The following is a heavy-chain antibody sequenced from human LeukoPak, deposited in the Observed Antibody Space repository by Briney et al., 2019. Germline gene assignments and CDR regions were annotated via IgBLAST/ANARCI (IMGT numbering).Heavy chain of an antibody. CDR3: ALSFYYYVTFDI. J-gene: IGHJ3*02. CDR2: ISPGGGTT. D-gene: IGHD3-10*02. Sequence: QAGGSLRLSCAVSGFAFGSEAMSWVRQSPARGLEWVASISPGGGTTYYADSVKGRFTISRDNAKNSLYLQMNSLRAVDTAVYYCALSFYYYVTFDIWGQGTMVTVSS. V-gene: IGHV3-23*01. CDR1: GFAFGSEA.